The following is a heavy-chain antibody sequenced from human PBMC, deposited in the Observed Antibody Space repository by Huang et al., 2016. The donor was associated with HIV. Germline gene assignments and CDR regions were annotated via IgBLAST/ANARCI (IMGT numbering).Heavy chain of an antibody. CDR3: ARDSAITVTAYFDY. V-gene: IGHV1-18*01. CDR1: GYDVRAQG. Sequence: VQLVQSGPDVWTPGASLKISCRAAGYDVRAQGLTGVRQAPGQGLEWLGGISTHKGDTLYAQRVQNRMGITANVSTNTGYLERWGLRYDDAALYYCARDSAITVTAYFDYWGPGTLVTVSS. J-gene: IGHJ4*02. CDR2: ISTHKGDT. D-gene: IGHD4-17*01.